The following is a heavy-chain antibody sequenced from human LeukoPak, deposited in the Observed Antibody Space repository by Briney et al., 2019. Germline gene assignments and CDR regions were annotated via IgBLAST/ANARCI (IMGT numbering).Heavy chain of an antibody. Sequence: PGGSLRLSCAASGFTVSSNYMSWVHQAPGKGLEWVSVIYSGGSTYYADSVKGRFTISRDNSKNTLYLQMNSLRAEDTAVYYCARSYVVTPEGYFDYWGQGTLVTVSS. V-gene: IGHV3-53*01. CDR1: GFTVSSNY. D-gene: IGHD4-23*01. CDR3: ARSYVVTPEGYFDY. J-gene: IGHJ4*02. CDR2: IYSGGST.